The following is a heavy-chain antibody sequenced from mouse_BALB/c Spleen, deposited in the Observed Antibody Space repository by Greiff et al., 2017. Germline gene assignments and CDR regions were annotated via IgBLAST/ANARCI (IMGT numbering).Heavy chain of an antibody. V-gene: IGHV2-9*02. J-gene: IGHJ4*01. CDR3: ASGPLTRVGAMDY. CDR2: IWAGGST. Sequence: VKLQQSGPGLVAPSQSLSITCTVSGFSLTSYGVHWVRQPPGKGLEWLGVIWAGGSTNYNSALMSRLSISKDNSKSQVFLKMNSLQTDDAAMYYCASGPLTRVGAMDYWGQGTSVTVSS. D-gene: IGHD3-1*01. CDR1: GFSLTSYG.